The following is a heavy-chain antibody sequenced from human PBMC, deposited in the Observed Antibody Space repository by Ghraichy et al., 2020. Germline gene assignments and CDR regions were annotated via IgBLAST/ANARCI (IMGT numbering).Heavy chain of an antibody. Sequence: GGSLRLSCAVSGFTITNAWMHWVRQAPGKGLVWVSHIKSDGSGTTYADSVKGRFTISRDNAKNTLFLQMNSLRAEDTAVYYCARDRHYAMDVWGPGTTVTVSS. CDR1: GFTITNAW. V-gene: IGHV3-74*01. J-gene: IGHJ6*02. CDR3: ARDRHYAMDV. CDR2: IKSDGSGT.